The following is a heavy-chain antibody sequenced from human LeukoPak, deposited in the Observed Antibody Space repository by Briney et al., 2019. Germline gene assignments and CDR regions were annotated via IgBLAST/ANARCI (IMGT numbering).Heavy chain of an antibody. J-gene: IGHJ4*02. Sequence: GGSLRLSCAASGFTFSSYSMNWVRQAPEKGLEWVSYISSSSSTIYYADSVKGRFTISRDNAKNSLYLQMNSLRAEDTAVYYCAREGGSSWYLSQGSSSYFDYWGQGTLVTVSS. CDR3: AREGGSSWYLSQGSSSYFDY. CDR1: GFTFSSYS. CDR2: ISSSSSTI. D-gene: IGHD6-13*01. V-gene: IGHV3-48*04.